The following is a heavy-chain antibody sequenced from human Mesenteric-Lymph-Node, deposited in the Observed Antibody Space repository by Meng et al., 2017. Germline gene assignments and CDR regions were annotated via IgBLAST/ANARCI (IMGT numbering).Heavy chain of an antibody. CDR3: ARDLMLGALDFDY. CDR2: ISSSSSYI. Sequence: GESLKISCAASGFTFSSYSMNWVRQAPGKGLEWVSSISSSSSYIYYADSVKGRFTISRDNAKNSLYLQMNSLRAEDTAVYYCARDLMLGALDFDYWGQGTLVTVSS. J-gene: IGHJ4*02. V-gene: IGHV3-21*01. CDR1: GFTFSSYS. D-gene: IGHD3-10*02.